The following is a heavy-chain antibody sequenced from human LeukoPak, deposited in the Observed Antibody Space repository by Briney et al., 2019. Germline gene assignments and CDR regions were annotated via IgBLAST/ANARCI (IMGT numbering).Heavy chain of an antibody. V-gene: IGHV3-23*01. CDR3: AKDLSIVGASRFDY. Sequence: TGGPLRLSCAASGFTFSSYAMSWVRQAPGKGLEWVSAISGSGGSTYYADSVKGRFTISRDNSKNTLYLQMNSLRAEDTAVYYCAKDLSIVGASRFDYWGQGTLVTVSS. CDR1: GFTFSSYA. D-gene: IGHD1-26*01. J-gene: IGHJ4*02. CDR2: ISGSGGST.